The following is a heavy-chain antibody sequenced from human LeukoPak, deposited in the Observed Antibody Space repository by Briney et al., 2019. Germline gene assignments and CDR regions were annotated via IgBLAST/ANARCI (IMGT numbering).Heavy chain of an antibody. CDR1: GFTFSSYW. CDR2: IKPDGSEK. CDR3: ASHGWAGAFDI. D-gene: IGHD6-19*01. Sequence: GGSLRLSCAASGFTFSSYWMSWVLQAPGKGLEWVANIKPDGSEKYYVDSVEGRFTISRDNAKNSLYLQMDSLRAEDTAVYYCASHGWAGAFDIWGQGTMVTVSS. V-gene: IGHV3-7*01. J-gene: IGHJ3*02.